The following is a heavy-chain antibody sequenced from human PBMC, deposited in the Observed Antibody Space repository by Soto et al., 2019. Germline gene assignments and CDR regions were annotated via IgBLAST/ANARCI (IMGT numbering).Heavy chain of an antibody. Sequence: GESLKISCQSSGYTFSNFWIGWVRQLPGKGLEWMGIIYPGYHEIRYSPSFHGKVTISADRSLNTAYLQWNSLEASDTAFYFCARSPRSSPSFDYWGQGALVTVSS. D-gene: IGHD6-13*01. V-gene: IGHV5-51*01. CDR2: IYPGYHEI. CDR1: GYTFSNFW. CDR3: ARSPRSSPSFDY. J-gene: IGHJ4*02.